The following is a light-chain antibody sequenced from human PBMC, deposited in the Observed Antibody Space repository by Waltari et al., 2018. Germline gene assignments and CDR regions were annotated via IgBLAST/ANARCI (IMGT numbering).Light chain of an antibody. V-gene: IGKV3-20*01. Sequence: EIVLTQSPGTLSLSPGERATLSCRASQTVSSAFLAWYHQKPGQAPRLLIYGASSRATDIPDRFSGSGSGTDFTLTISRLEPEDSAVYFCQQYDNSPITFGQGTRMEIK. CDR2: GAS. CDR3: QQYDNSPIT. CDR1: QTVSSAF. J-gene: IGKJ5*01.